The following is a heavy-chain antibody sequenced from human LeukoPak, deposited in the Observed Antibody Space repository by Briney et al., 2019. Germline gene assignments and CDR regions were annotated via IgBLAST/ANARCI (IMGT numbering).Heavy chain of an antibody. D-gene: IGHD6-13*01. CDR3: ARSGLYSSSWYGWFDP. CDR2: ISAYNGNT. J-gene: IGHJ5*02. CDR1: GYTFTSYG. Sequence: ASVKASCKASGYTFTSYGISWVRQAPGQGLEWMGWISAYNGNTNYAQKLQGRVTMTTDTSTSTAYMELRSLRSDDTAVYYCARSGLYSSSWYGWFDPWGQGTLVTVSS. V-gene: IGHV1-18*04.